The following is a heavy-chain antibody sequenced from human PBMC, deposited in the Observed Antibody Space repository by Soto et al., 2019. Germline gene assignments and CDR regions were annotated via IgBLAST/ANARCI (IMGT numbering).Heavy chain of an antibody. CDR3: AKEQDSPYSYVPFDH. V-gene: IGHV3-23*01. D-gene: IGHD5-18*01. CDR1: GFTFGSYG. Sequence: PGGSLRLSCAAAGFTFGSYGMSWVRQAPGKGLEWVSGISGSGGNRYYADSVKGRFTISRDNSKNTLYLQMNSLRAEDTAVYYCAKEQDSPYSYVPFDHWGQGTLVTVSS. J-gene: IGHJ4*02. CDR2: ISGSGGNR.